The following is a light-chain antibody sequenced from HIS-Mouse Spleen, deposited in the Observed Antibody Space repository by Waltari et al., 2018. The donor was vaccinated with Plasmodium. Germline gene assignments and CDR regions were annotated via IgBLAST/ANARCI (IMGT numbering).Light chain of an antibody. CDR1: SSDDGGIND. Sequence: QSALTQPPSASGSPGQSVTISCPGTSSDDGGINDVPWYQKNPGKAPKLMIYEVSKRPSGVPDRFSGSKSGNTASLTVSGLQAEDEADYYCSSYAGSNNLVFGGGTKLTVL. CDR3: SSYAGSNNLV. CDR2: EVS. J-gene: IGLJ2*01. V-gene: IGLV2-8*01.